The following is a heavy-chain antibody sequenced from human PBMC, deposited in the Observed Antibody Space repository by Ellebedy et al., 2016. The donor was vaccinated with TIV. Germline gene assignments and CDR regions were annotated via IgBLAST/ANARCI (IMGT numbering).Heavy chain of an antibody. J-gene: IGHJ4*02. CDR3: ASHKDVLGGD. Sequence: GGSLRLSXAASGFRFSTYSMNWVRQTPGKGLEWVAAISSSSTYIYDADSVKGRFTISRDNAKNSLYLQMNSLRAEDTAVYFCASHKDVLGGDWGQGTLVTVSS. CDR2: ISSSSTYI. CDR1: GFRFSTYS. V-gene: IGHV3-21*01. D-gene: IGHD4-23*01.